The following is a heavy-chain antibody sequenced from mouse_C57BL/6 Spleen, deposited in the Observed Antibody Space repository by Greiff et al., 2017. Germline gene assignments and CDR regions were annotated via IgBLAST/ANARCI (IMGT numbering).Heavy chain of an antibody. V-gene: IGHV1-26*01. CDR2: INPNNGGT. CDR1: GYTFTDYY. CDR3: ARCIYYDYDGDFYFDY. D-gene: IGHD2-4*01. J-gene: IGHJ2*01. Sequence: VQLQQSGPELVKPGASVKISCKASGYTFTDYYMNWVQQSHGKSLEWIGDINPNNGGTSYNQTFTGKATLTVDKSSSTAYMELRSLTSENSADYYCARCIYYDYDGDFYFDYWGQGTTLTVSS.